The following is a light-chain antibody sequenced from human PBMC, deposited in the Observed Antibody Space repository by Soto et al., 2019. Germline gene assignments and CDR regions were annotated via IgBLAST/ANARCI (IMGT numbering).Light chain of an antibody. CDR1: QSISSW. Sequence: DIQMTQSPSTLSASVGDRVTITCRASQSISSWLAWYQQKPGKAPNLLIYDASNLESGVPSRFSGSGSGTEFTLTISSLQPDDFATYYCQQYNSYQWTFDQGTKVDIK. V-gene: IGKV1-5*01. J-gene: IGKJ1*01. CDR2: DAS. CDR3: QQYNSYQWT.